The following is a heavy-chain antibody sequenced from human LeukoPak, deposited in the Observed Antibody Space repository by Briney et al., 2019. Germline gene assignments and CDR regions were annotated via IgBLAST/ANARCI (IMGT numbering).Heavy chain of an antibody. CDR3: AKDRPEYYYDSSGYYH. J-gene: IGHJ5*02. CDR1: GFTFSSYA. V-gene: IGHV3-23*01. D-gene: IGHD3-22*01. Sequence: PGGSLRLSCAASGFTFSSYAMSWVRQAPWKGLEWVSAISGSGGSTYYADSVKGRFTISRDNSKNTLYLQMNSLRAEDTAVYYCAKDRPEYYYDSSGYYHWGQGTLVTVSS. CDR2: ISGSGGST.